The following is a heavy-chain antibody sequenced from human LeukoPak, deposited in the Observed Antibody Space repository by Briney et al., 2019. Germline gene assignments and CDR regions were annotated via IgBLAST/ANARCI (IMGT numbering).Heavy chain of an antibody. CDR1: GGSFSGHY. D-gene: IGHD3-10*01. CDR2: INHSGST. Sequence: PSETLSLTCAVYGGSFSGHYWSWIRQPPGKGLEWIGEINHSGSTNYNPSLKSRVTISVDTSKNQFSLKLSSVTAADTAVYYCASYTTVRGIDYWGQGTLVTVSS. J-gene: IGHJ4*02. CDR3: ASYTTVRGIDY. V-gene: IGHV4-34*01.